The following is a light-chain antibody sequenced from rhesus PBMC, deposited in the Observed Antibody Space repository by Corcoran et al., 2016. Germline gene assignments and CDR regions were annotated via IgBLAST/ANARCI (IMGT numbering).Light chain of an antibody. Sequence: DIQMTQSPSSLSASVGDTVTITCRASQSISSWLDWYQQKPGKAPKLLIYKASSLQSGVPSRFSGGGSGTDFTLTISSLQPEDFATYYCLRYSSSPWTFGQGTKVEIK. V-gene: IGKV1-22*01. CDR3: LRYSSSPWT. CDR1: QSISSW. J-gene: IGKJ1*01. CDR2: KAS.